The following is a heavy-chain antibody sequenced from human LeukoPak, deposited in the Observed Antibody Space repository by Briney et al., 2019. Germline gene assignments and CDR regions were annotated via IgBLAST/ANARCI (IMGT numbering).Heavy chain of an antibody. J-gene: IGHJ4*02. CDR1: GYTFNTYG. CDR3: ARALIRLSYYDSSGYSPRY. Sequence: GASVKVSCKASGYTFNTYGISWVRQAPGQRPEWMGWINTDNGNTKYAQKFQGRVTMTTDTSTSTAYMELSRLRSGDTAVYYCARALIRLSYYDSSGYSPRYWGQGTLVTVSS. CDR2: INTDNGNT. D-gene: IGHD3-22*01. V-gene: IGHV1-18*01.